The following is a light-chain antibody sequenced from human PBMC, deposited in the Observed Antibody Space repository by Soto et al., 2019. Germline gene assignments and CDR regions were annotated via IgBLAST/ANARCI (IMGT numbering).Light chain of an antibody. Sequence: DIQMTQSPSTLSASVGERVTITCRASQSVSNWLAWYQQKPGKAPKLLIYDVSSLESGVPSRFSCSGSGTEFILTISSLQPDDFATYYCQQYESYSWTFDQGTKVDIK. CDR1: QSVSNW. CDR2: DVS. V-gene: IGKV1-5*01. CDR3: QQYESYSWT. J-gene: IGKJ1*01.